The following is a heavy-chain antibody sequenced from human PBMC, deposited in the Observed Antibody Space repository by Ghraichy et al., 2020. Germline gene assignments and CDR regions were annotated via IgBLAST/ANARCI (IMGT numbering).Heavy chain of an antibody. CDR1: GFTFSSYW. Sequence: GESLNIFCAASGFTFSSYWMSWVRQAPGKGLEWVANIKQDGSEKYYVDSVKGRFTISRDNAKNSLYLQMNSLRAEDTAVYYCARVGGSSSWAWVVRPSLNWFDPWGQGTLVTVSS. J-gene: IGHJ5*02. CDR3: ARVGGSSSWAWVVRPSLNWFDP. CDR2: IKQDGSEK. D-gene: IGHD6-13*01. V-gene: IGHV3-7*03.